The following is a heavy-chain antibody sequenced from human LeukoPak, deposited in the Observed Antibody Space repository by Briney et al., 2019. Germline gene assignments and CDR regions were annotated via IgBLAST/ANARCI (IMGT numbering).Heavy chain of an antibody. CDR2: IYHSGST. CDR1: GYSISSGYY. CDR3: ARSHDDILTGYYLNWFDP. D-gene: IGHD3-9*01. Sequence: SETLSLTCAVSGYSISSGYYWGWIGQPPGKGLEGMGSIYHSGSTYYNPSLKSRVTISVDTSKNQFSLKLSSVTAADTAVYYCARSHDDILTGYYLNWFDPWGQGTLVTVSS. J-gene: IGHJ5*02. V-gene: IGHV4-38-2*01.